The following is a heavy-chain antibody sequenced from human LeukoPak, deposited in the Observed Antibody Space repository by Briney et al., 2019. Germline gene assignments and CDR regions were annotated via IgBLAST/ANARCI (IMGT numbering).Heavy chain of an antibody. V-gene: IGHV5-51*01. Sequence: LGESLKISCKGSGYSFTSYWIGWVRQMPGKGLEWMGIIYPGDSDTRYSPSFQGQVTISADKSISTAYLQWSSLKASDTAMYYCAKTVVGTTLQAYYYYMDVWGKGTTVTVSS. CDR3: AKTVVGTTLQAYYYYMDV. CDR1: GYSFTSYW. J-gene: IGHJ6*03. CDR2: IYPGDSDT. D-gene: IGHD1-26*01.